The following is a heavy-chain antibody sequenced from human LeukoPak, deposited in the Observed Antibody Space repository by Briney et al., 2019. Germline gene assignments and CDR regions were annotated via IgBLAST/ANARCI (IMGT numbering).Heavy chain of an antibody. CDR1: GFTFSSYS. CDR3: ARNRYYYDSSGYYPVDY. CDR2: ISSSSRYI. V-gene: IGHV3-21*01. Sequence: GGSLRLSCAASGFTFSSYSMNWVRQAPGKGVERVSSISSSSRYIYYADSVKGRFTISRDNAKNSLFLQMNSLRAEDTAIYYCARNRYYYDSSGYYPVDYWGQGTLVTVSS. D-gene: IGHD3-22*01. J-gene: IGHJ4*02.